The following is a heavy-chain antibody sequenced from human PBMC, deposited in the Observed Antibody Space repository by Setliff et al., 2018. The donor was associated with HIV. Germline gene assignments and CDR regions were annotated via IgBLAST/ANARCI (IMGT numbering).Heavy chain of an antibody. CDR1: GGTFSSYS. J-gene: IGHJ4*02. Sequence: SVKVSCKASGGTFSSYSITWVRQAPGQGLEWMGGIIPLLGSADYAQRFQGRVTITADESTTTAYMELSSLRSEDTAVYYCARIPNHSSGFDYWGQGTPVTVSS. V-gene: IGHV1-69*13. CDR3: ARIPNHSSGFDY. CDR2: IIPLLGSA. D-gene: IGHD3-22*01.